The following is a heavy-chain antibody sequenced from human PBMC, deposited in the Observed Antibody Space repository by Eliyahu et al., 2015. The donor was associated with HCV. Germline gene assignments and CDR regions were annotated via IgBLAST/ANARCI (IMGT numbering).Heavy chain of an antibody. D-gene: IGHD6-13*01. J-gene: IGHJ4*02. CDR1: GYTFTYRY. V-gene: IGHV1-45*02. CDR3: ATHGEHLAAAGHFDY. Sequence: QMQLVQSGAEVKKTGSSVKVSCKASGYTFTYRYLHWVRQAPGQALEWMGWITPFNGNTNYAQKFQDRVTITRDTSMSTAYMELSSLRSEDTAMYYCATHGEHLAAAGHFDYWGQGTLVTVSS. CDR2: ITPFNGNT.